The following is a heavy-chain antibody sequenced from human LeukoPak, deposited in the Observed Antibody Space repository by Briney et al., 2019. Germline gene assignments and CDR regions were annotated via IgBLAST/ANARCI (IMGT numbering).Heavy chain of an antibody. Sequence: PGGSLRLSCAASGFTFSSYGMHWVRQAPGKGLEWVAFIRYDGSNKYYADSVKGRFTISRDSSKNTLYLQMNSLRAEGTAVYYCAKLAVRVDESHFDYWGQGTLVTVSS. V-gene: IGHV3-30*02. CDR2: IRYDGSNK. D-gene: IGHD2-15*01. CDR3: AKLAVRVDESHFDY. J-gene: IGHJ4*02. CDR1: GFTFSSYG.